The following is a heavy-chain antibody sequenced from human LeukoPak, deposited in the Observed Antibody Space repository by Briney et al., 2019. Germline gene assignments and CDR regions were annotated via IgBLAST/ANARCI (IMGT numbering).Heavy chain of an antibody. CDR3: TMVTTEVDY. CDR2: IRSKANSYAT. V-gene: IGHV3-73*01. CDR1: GFTFSGSI. J-gene: IGHJ4*01. D-gene: IGHD4-17*01. Sequence: PGGSLRLSCAASGFTFSGSIMHWVRQASGKGLEWVGRIRSKANSYATAYAASVKGRFTISRDDSKNTAYLQMNSLKTEDTAVYYCTMVTTEVDYWGHGTLVTVSS.